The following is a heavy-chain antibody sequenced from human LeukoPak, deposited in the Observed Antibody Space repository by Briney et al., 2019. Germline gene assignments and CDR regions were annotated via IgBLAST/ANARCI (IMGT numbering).Heavy chain of an antibody. CDR2: IYYSGST. Sequence: PSETLSLICTVSGGSISSGGYYWSWIRQHPGKGLEWIGYIYYSGSTYYNPSLKSRVTISVDTSKNQFSLKLSSVTAADTAVYYCARSNYDSSGYLEKYFDYWGQGTLVTVSS. D-gene: IGHD3-22*01. CDR1: GGSISSGGYY. J-gene: IGHJ4*02. V-gene: IGHV4-31*03. CDR3: ARSNYDSSGYLEKYFDY.